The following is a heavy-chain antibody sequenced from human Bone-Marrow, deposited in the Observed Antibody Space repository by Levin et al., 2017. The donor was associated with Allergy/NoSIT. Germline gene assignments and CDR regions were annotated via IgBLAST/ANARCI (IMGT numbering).Heavy chain of an antibody. CDR1: GFNFSDYS. CDR3: ARTARPFAAGPYHFDY. CDR2: ISTHGGYI. V-gene: IGHV3-21*01. J-gene: IGHJ4*02. Sequence: GESLKISCAVSGFNFSDYSMNWVRQAPGKGLEWVSFISTHGGYIYYADSAEGRFTISRDNAQNSLFLQINSLTAADTAVYFCARTARPFAAGPYHFDYWGRGSLVTVSS. D-gene: IGHD2-15*01.